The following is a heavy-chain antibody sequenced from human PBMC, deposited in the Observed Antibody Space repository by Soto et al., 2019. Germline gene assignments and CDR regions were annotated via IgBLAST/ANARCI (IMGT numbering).Heavy chain of an antibody. CDR2: TYYRSKWYN. CDR1: GDSVSSNSAA. CDR3: ARDVVRASPYYVILTGYRMAGMFHY. Sequence: SQTLSLTCAISGDSVSSNSAAWNWIRQSPSRGLEWLGRTYYRSKWYNDYAVSVKSRITINPDTSKNQFSLQLNSVTPEDTAVYYCARDVVRASPYYVILTGYRMAGMFHYWGQGTLVTVSS. V-gene: IGHV6-1*01. D-gene: IGHD3-9*01. J-gene: IGHJ4*02.